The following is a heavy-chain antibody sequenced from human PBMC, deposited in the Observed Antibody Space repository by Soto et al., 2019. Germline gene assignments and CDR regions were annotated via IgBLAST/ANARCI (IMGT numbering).Heavy chain of an antibody. CDR1: GGSFSGYY. Sequence: SETLSLTCAVYGGSFSGYYWSWIRQPPGKGLEWIGEINHSGSTNYNPSLKSRVTISADTSKNQFSLKLSSVTAADTAVYYCARGKLSDYVWGSYRYHFDYWGQGTVVTVSS. D-gene: IGHD3-16*02. CDR3: ARGKLSDYVWGSYRYHFDY. CDR2: INHSGST. V-gene: IGHV4-34*01. J-gene: IGHJ4*02.